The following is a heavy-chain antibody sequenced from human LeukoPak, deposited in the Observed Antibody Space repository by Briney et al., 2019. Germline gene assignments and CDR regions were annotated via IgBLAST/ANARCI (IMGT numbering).Heavy chain of an antibody. D-gene: IGHD3-22*01. Sequence: PSETLSLTCAVSGYSISSDNYWVWIRQPPGQGLEWTGGIYHSGSTYYNPSLKSRVTMSVDTSKNQFSLKVSSVTAADTAVYYCARAPRDSSSSNYMRRFDYWGQGTLVTVSS. CDR3: ARAPRDSSSSNYMRRFDY. J-gene: IGHJ4*02. V-gene: IGHV4-38-2*01. CDR2: IYHSGST. CDR1: GYSISSDNY.